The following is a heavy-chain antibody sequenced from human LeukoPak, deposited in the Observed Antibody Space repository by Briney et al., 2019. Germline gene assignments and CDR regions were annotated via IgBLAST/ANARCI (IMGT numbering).Heavy chain of an antibody. Sequence: ASVNVSCKASGYTFTGYYMHWVRQAPGQGLEWMGWINPNSGGTNYAQKFQGRVTMTRDTSISTAYMELSRLRSDDTAVYYCARDKSGYSGYDSRTFDYWGQGTLVTVSS. D-gene: IGHD5-12*01. CDR2: INPNSGGT. CDR1: GYTFTGYY. V-gene: IGHV1-2*02. CDR3: ARDKSGYSGYDSRTFDY. J-gene: IGHJ4*02.